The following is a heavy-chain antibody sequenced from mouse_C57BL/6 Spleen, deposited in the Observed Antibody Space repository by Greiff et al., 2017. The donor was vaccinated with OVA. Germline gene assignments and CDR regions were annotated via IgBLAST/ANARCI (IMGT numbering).Heavy chain of an antibody. CDR1: GYTFTSYW. V-gene: IGHV1-69*01. CDR3: ARGGGLLWYFDV. J-gene: IGHJ1*03. Sequence: VQLQQPGAELVMPGASVKLSCKASGYTFTSYWMHWVKQRPGQGLEWIGEIDPSDSYTNYNQKFKGKSTLTVDKSSSTAYMQLSSLTSEDSAVYYCARGGGLLWYFDVWGTGTTVTVSS. CDR2: IDPSDSYT. D-gene: IGHD1-1*01.